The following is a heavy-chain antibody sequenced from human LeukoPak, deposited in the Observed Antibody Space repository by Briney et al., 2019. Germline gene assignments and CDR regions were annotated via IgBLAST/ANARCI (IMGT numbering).Heavy chain of an antibody. Sequence: GGSLRLSCAASGFTFSSYGMHWVRQAPGKGLEWVAFIRYDGSNKYYADSVKGRFTISRDNAKNSLYLQMNSLRAEDTALYYCARDRDYGDVFDYWGQGTLVTVSS. CDR1: GFTFSSYG. V-gene: IGHV3-30*02. D-gene: IGHD4-17*01. CDR2: IRYDGSNK. J-gene: IGHJ4*02. CDR3: ARDRDYGDVFDY.